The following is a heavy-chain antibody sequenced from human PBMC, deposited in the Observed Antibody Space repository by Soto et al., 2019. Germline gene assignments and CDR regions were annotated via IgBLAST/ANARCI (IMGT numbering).Heavy chain of an antibody. CDR1: GYTFTSYD. D-gene: IGHD5-18*01. CDR3: ARGPDTAMVIFDYYYGMDV. J-gene: IGHJ6*02. CDR2: MNPNSGNT. V-gene: IGHV1-8*01. Sequence: ASVKVSCKASGYTFTSYDINWVRQATGQGLEWMGWMNPNSGNTGYAQKFQGRVTMTRNTSIGTAYMELSSLRSEDTAVYYCARGPDTAMVIFDYYYGMDVWGQGTTVTVSS.